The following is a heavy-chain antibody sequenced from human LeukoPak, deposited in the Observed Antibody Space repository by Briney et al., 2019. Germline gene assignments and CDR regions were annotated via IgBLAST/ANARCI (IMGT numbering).Heavy chain of an antibody. CDR1: GDSISSYY. CDR3: ARIPYYYYMDV. Sequence: SETLSLTCTVSGDSISSYYWSWIRQPPGKGLEWIGYIYYSGSTNYNPSLKSRVTISVDTSKKQFSLKLSSVTAADTAVYYCARIPYYYYMDVWGKGTTVTVSS. D-gene: IGHD2-2*02. CDR2: IYYSGST. J-gene: IGHJ6*03. V-gene: IGHV4-59*01.